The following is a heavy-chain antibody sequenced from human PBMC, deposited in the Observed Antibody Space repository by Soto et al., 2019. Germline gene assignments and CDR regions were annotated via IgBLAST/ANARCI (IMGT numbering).Heavy chain of an antibody. CDR1: GFTFSSYA. V-gene: IGHV3-30-3*01. D-gene: IGHD6-19*01. CDR3: ARLSHTSRWYWADFDY. J-gene: IGHJ4*02. Sequence: QVQLVESGGGVVQPGRSLRLSCAASGFTFSSYAIHWVRQAPGKGLEWVAVISDDGDNKYYADSVKDRFTLSRDNSKNTLYLQMNSLRAEDTAVYYCARLSHTSRWYWADFDYWGQGTLVTVSS. CDR2: ISDDGDNK.